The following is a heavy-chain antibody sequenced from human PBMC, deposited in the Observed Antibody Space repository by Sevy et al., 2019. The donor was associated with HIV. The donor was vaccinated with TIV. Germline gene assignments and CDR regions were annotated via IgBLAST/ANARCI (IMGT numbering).Heavy chain of an antibody. Sequence: GGSLRLSCAGSGFTFSNTWMSWVRHAPGKGLEWIGRIKSKTDGGTTDYAAPMKGRFSISRDDSKNTLFLQMNSLKTEDTAVYYCTTQWFWGQGTLVTVSS. CDR2: IKSKTDGGTT. V-gene: IGHV3-15*01. CDR3: TTQWF. J-gene: IGHJ4*02. D-gene: IGHD3-22*01. CDR1: GFTFSNTW.